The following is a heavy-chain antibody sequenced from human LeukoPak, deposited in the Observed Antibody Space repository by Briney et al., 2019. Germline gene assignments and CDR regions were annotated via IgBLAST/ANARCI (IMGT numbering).Heavy chain of an antibody. CDR1: GGSRINAGW. J-gene: IGHJ6*02. V-gene: IGHV4-4*02. CDR2: IFHSGNT. CDR3: ARDLGYYYGLDI. D-gene: IGHD3-16*01. Sequence: SETLSLTCDVSGGSRINAGWWSWVRQPPGKGLEWTGEIFHSGNTKYNPSLESRVTISVDKSNHQFTLEMKSVTAADTAIYYCARDLGYYYGLDIWSRGTTVTVSS.